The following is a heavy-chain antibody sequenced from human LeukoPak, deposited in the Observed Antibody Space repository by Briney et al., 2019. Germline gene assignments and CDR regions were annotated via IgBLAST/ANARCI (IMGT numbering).Heavy chain of an antibody. V-gene: IGHV5-51*04. D-gene: IGHD3-9*01. Sequence: GPLQISCKGSGSGFTSYWIAWGRQMPGKGVGGMGTFYPGDSDTRFSPSFQGQVTISADKPISTAYLQWSSLKAPDTAIYHCATYTRVPGTVYDILTGYSVMDVWGQGTTVTVSS. CDR1: GSGFTSYW. CDR3: ATYTRVPGTVYDILTGYSVMDV. CDR2: FYPGDSDT. J-gene: IGHJ6*02.